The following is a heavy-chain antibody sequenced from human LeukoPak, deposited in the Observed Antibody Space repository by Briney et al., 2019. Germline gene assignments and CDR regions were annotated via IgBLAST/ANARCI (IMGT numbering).Heavy chain of an antibody. J-gene: IGHJ3*01. CDR3: ARAMIVVVPASSTDDAFDV. V-gene: IGHV3-33*08. D-gene: IGHD2-2*01. CDR2: IWYDGSNK. CDR1: GFTFSSYA. Sequence: GGSLRLSCAASGFTFSSYAMHWVRQAPGKGLEWVAAIWYDGSNKYYADSVKGRFTISRDNSKNTLYLQMNSLRAEDTAVYYCARAMIVVVPASSTDDAFDVWGQGSLVTVSS.